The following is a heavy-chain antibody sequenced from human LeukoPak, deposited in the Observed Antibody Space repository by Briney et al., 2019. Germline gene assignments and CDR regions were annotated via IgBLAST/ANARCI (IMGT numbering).Heavy chain of an antibody. J-gene: IGHJ4*02. CDR1: GFTFSRYS. V-gene: IGHV3-21*01. D-gene: IGHD3-22*01. Sequence: GGSLRLSCAASGFTFSRYSMNWVRQAPGKGLEWVSSITSSSTYIYYADSVRGRFTISRDNARNSLYLQMNSLRAEDTAVYYCARGPDYYESGGYYFSNWGQGALVTVSS. CDR3: ARGPDYYESGGYYFSN. CDR2: ITSSSTYI.